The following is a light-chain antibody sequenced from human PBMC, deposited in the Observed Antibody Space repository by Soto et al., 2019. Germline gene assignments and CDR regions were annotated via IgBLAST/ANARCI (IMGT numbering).Light chain of an antibody. J-gene: IGKJ4*01. V-gene: IGKV4-1*01. Sequence: DFVMTQSPDSLAVSLGERATIHCKSSQSVLYSSNNKDYLAWYQRKAGQPPKLLIYWASTRESGVPDRFSGSGSGTDFTLTISSLQAEDVAVYYCQQYYSTPLTFGGGTKVEIK. CDR2: WAS. CDR3: QQYYSTPLT. CDR1: QSVLYSSNNKDY.